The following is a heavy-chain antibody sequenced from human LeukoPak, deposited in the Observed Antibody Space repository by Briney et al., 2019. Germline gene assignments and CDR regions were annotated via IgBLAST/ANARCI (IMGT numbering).Heavy chain of an antibody. J-gene: IGHJ5*02. V-gene: IGHV4-59*12. CDR1: GGSLSNYY. D-gene: IGHD5-24*01. CDR3: ARDLGDGYNWFDP. Sequence: PSETPSLTCSVSGGSLSNYYWSWIRQPPGKGLEWIGYIYYSGTTNYNPSLKSRVTISVDTSKNQFSLQLNSVTPEDTAVYYCARDLGDGYNWFDPWGQGTLVTVSS. CDR2: IYYSGTT.